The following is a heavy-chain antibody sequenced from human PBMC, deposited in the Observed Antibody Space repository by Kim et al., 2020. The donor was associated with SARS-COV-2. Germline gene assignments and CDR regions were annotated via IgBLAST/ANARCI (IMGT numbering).Heavy chain of an antibody. Sequence: ADSVKGRFTISRDHSNNTLFLQLNSLRAEDTAIYFCARDLRGSIDYWGQGTLVSVSS. CDR3: ARDLRGSIDY. D-gene: IGHD1-1*01. V-gene: IGHV3-33*01. J-gene: IGHJ4*02.